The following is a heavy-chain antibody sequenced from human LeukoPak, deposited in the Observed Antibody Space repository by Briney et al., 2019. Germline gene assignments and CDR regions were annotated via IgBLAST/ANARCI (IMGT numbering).Heavy chain of an antibody. CDR2: IWYDGTKK. CDR3: ARWGKFSSSWYGYYFDY. D-gene: IGHD6-13*01. V-gene: IGHV3-33*01. CDR1: GFTFSSYG. J-gene: IGHJ4*02. Sequence: GGSLRLSCAAPGFTFSSYGMHWVRQAPGKGLEWVAVIWYDGTKKDYEDSVKGRFTISRDNSKNTLYLQMNSLRAEDTAVYYCARWGKFSSSWYGYYFDYWGQGTLVTVSS.